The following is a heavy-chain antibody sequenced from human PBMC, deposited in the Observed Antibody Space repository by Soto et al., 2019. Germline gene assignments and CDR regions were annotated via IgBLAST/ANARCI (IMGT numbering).Heavy chain of an antibody. V-gene: IGHV3-74*01. CDR2: INSDGSST. J-gene: IGHJ5*02. Sequence: EVQLVESGGGLVQPGGSLRLSCAASGFTFSSYWMHWVRQAPGKGLVWVSRINSDGSSTSYADSVKGRFTISRDNAKNTLYLQMNSLRAEDTAVYCCARDPYCSSTSCYPNWFDPWGQGTLVTVSS. CDR1: GFTFSSYW. CDR3: ARDPYCSSTSCYPNWFDP. D-gene: IGHD2-2*01.